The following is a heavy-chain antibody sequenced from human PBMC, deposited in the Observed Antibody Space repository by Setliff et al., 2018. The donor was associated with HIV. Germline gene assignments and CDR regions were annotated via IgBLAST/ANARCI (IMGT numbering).Heavy chain of an antibody. CDR2: ISGSGSST. Sequence: WGVLRLSCAASEFTFSVYAMSWLRQAPGKGLEWVSGISGSGSSTYYADSVKGRFTISRDNSKNTLYLQMNRLRADDTAIYYCAKGASLVPRRPHFCYFDYWGQGALVTVSS. CDR3: AKGASLVPRRPHFCYFDY. CDR1: EFTFSVYA. J-gene: IGHJ4*02. V-gene: IGHV3-23*01. D-gene: IGHD3-16*02.